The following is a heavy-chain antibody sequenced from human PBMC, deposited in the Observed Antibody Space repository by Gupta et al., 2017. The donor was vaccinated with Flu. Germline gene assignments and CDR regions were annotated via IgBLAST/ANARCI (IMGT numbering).Heavy chain of an antibody. J-gene: IGHJ4*02. Sequence: PGKGLEWVSAISRNGDNTYYTDSVKGRFTISRDNSKNTLYLQMNSLRAEDTAVYYCARDHEGVAIRPTAFNYWGQGTLVTVSP. D-gene: IGHD6-6*01. CDR2: ISRNGDNT. CDR3: ARDHEGVAIRPTAFNY. V-gene: IGHV3-23*01.